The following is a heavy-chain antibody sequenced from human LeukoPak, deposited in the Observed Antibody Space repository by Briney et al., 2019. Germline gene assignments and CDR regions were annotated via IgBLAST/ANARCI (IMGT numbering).Heavy chain of an antibody. CDR3: ARDQYDTWSRRGNFDS. CDR2: IKLDGSEK. CDR1: GFIVSDNY. J-gene: IGHJ4*02. Sequence: GGSLRLSCAASGFIVSDNYMSWVRQAPGKGLEWVANIKLDGSEKNYVDSVKGRFTISRDNTKNSLYLQMNSLRVEDTAVFYCARDQYDTWSRRGNFDSWGQGTLVIVSS. V-gene: IGHV3-7*03. D-gene: IGHD3-3*01.